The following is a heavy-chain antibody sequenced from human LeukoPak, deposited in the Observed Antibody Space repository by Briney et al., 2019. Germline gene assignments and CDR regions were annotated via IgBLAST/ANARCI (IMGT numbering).Heavy chain of an antibody. J-gene: IGHJ4*02. D-gene: IGHD3-10*01. V-gene: IGHV3-30-3*01. CDR1: EFTFSSYA. CDR2: ISSDGSNK. Sequence: GGSLRLSCAASEFTFSSYAIHWVRQAPGKGLEWVAVISSDGSNKYYADSVKGRFTISRDNSKNTLYLQMNSLRAEDTAVYYCAKDFGYFDYWGQGTLVTVSS. CDR3: AKDFGYFDY.